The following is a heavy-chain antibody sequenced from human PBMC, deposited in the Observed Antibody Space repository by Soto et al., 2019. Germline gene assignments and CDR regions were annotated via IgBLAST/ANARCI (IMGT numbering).Heavy chain of an antibody. CDR3: ARSLLQGDF. D-gene: IGHD2-21*01. V-gene: IGHV1-46*01. J-gene: IGHJ4*02. CDR2: INPNGGST. CDR1: GYTFIHYY. Sequence: QVQLVQSGAEVKKPGASVKISCKASGYTFIHYYIHWVRQAPGQGLEWMAIINPNGGSTNYVQKFQGRVTVTSDTSTTTVSMELNSLESDDTAVYFCARSLLQGDFWGQGTLVTVSS.